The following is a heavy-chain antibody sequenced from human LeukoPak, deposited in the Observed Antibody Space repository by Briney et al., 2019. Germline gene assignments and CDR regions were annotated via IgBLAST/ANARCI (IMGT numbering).Heavy chain of an antibody. J-gene: IGHJ4*02. CDR2: INHSGST. Sequence: PSETLSLTCAVYGGSFSGYYWSWIRQPPGKGLEWIGEINHSGSTNYNPSLKSRVTISVDTSKNQFSLKLSSVTAADTAVYYCARALRVVAATDLDYWGQGTLVTVSS. CDR3: ARALRVVAATDLDY. CDR1: GGSFSGYY. D-gene: IGHD2-15*01. V-gene: IGHV4-34*01.